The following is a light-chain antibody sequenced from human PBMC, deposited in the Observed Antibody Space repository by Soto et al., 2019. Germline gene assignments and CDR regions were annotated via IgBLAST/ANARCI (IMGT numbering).Light chain of an antibody. J-gene: IGKJ1*01. Sequence: DIVMTQSPDSLAVSLGERATMNCKCSRSVLYKSNNKNHLAWYQQKPGQPPKPLIYWASTRESGVPDRFSGSGSGTDFTLTISSLQAEDVAIYYCQQYYSSPWAFGQGTKV. CDR1: RSVLYKSNNKNH. CDR2: WAS. V-gene: IGKV4-1*01. CDR3: QQYYSSPWA.